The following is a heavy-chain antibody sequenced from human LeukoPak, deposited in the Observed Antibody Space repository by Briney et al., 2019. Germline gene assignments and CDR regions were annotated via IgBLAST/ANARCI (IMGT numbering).Heavy chain of an antibody. CDR2: IKQDESEK. J-gene: IGHJ4*02. V-gene: IGHV3-7*01. CDR1: GFTFSTYW. D-gene: IGHD3-22*01. CDR3: ATSEDVSSVYRSLNY. Sequence: GGSLRLSCAASGFTFSTYWMSWVRQAPGKGLEWVASIKQDESEKSYVDSVKGRFTISRDNAKNSLYLQMNSLRAEDTAVYYCATSEDVSSVYRSLNYWGQGTLVTVSS.